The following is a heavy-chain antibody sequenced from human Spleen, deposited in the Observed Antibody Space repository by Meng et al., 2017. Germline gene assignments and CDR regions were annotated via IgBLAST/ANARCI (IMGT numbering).Heavy chain of an antibody. Sequence: SETLSLTCTVSGGSISSSSYYWGWIRQPPGKGLEWIVTIHYSGTTYYHPSLKSRITIAVETSKNQFSLKLTSVTAADTAVFYCARAGQIHGGIVAPTRWFDPWGQGALVTVSS. D-gene: IGHD6-13*01. CDR3: ARAGQIHGGIVAPTRWFDP. CDR2: IHYSGTT. J-gene: IGHJ5*02. CDR1: GGSISSSSYY. V-gene: IGHV4-39*07.